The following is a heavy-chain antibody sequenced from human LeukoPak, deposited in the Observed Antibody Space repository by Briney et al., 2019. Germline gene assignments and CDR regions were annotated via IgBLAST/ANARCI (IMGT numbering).Heavy chain of an antibody. Sequence: ASVKVSCKASGYTFTSYGISWVRQAPGQGLEWMGWISAYNGNTDYAQKLQGRVTMTTDTSTSTAYMELRSLRSDDTAVYYCASHAGINHYYYGMDVWGQGTTVTVSS. J-gene: IGHJ6*02. CDR2: ISAYNGNT. CDR3: ASHAGINHYYYGMDV. CDR1: GYTFTSYG. V-gene: IGHV1-18*01.